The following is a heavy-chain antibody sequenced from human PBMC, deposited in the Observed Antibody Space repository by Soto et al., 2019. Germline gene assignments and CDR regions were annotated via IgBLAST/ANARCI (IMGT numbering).Heavy chain of an antibody. Sequence: QVQLQESGPGLVKPSQTLSLTCTVSGGSISSGGYYWSWIRQHPGKGLEWIGYIYYSGSTYYNPSLNSVVTLSVDASKTQFSLRLSSVTAADTAVYYCARALFSGMPRYNWFDPWGQGTLVTVSS. CDR1: GGSISSGGYY. CDR3: ARALFSGMPRYNWFDP. J-gene: IGHJ5*02. D-gene: IGHD1-26*01. V-gene: IGHV4-31*01. CDR2: IYYSGST.